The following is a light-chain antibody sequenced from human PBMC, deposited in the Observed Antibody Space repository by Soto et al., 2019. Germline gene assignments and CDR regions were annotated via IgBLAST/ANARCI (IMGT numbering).Light chain of an antibody. CDR3: QQYNIWPPWT. CDR2: GAS. Sequence: EIVLTQSPGTLSLSPGERATLSCRASQSVSSSYLAWYQPKPGQAPRLLIYGASTRATGIPARFSGSGSGTEFTLTISSLQSEDFAIYYCQQYNIWPPWTFGQGTKVDIK. J-gene: IGKJ1*01. CDR1: QSVSSSY. V-gene: IGKV3-15*01.